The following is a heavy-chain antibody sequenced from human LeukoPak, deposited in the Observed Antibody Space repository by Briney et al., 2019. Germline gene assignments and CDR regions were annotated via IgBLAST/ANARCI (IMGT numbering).Heavy chain of an antibody. CDR3: AKDRTRQAY. CDR2: IKEDGSDK. CDR1: GFTFSNYW. D-gene: IGHD3-3*01. Sequence: GGSLRLSCAASGFTFSNYWMSWVRQTPGRGLEWVANIKEDGSDKYYVDSLKGRFTISRDNAKNSLYLQMNSLRAEDTAVYYCAKDRTRQAYWGQGTLVTVSS. V-gene: IGHV3-7*03. J-gene: IGHJ4*02.